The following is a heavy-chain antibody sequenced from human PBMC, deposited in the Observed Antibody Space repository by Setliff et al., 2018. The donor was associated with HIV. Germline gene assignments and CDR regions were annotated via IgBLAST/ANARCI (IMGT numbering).Heavy chain of an antibody. CDR2: IDWDDDK. J-gene: IGHJ4*02. V-gene: IGHV2-70*04. Sequence: SGLRCEPTQTLTLTCTYSGFSFGISGMRVNWIRQSPGKALEWLARIDWDDDKYYSPSLKTRLTISKDTSKNQVILTMTNLDPVDTATYYCARDSGNYAFDYWGLGTLVTVSS. D-gene: IGHD3-3*01. CDR1: GFSFGISGMR. CDR3: ARDSGNYAFDY.